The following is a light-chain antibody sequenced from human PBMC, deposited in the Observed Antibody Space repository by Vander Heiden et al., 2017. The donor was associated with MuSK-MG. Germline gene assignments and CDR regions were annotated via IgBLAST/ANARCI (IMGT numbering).Light chain of an antibody. J-gene: IGLJ2*01. Sequence: PHSASGAPGLPVIISCSGSSSNLGGNTVNWYRQHPGTAPTLLIYSNDRRPSGDAARFSGSKSGTSASLAISGLQSEDEADYYCEAWDDSLNGPVFGGGTKLTVL. CDR3: EAWDDSLNGPV. CDR1: SSNLGGNT. V-gene: IGLV1-44*01. CDR2: SND.